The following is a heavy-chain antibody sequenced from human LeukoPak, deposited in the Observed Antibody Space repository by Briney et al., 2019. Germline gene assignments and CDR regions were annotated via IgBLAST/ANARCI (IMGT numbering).Heavy chain of an antibody. V-gene: IGHV3-23*01. CDR3: AKAERSSWTYYFDY. CDR2: ISAGGGST. CDR1: GFTFSSYA. J-gene: IGHJ4*02. D-gene: IGHD6-13*01. Sequence: GGSLRLSCAASGFTFSSYAMSWVRQAPGKGLEWVSVISAGGGSTHYANSVKGRFTISRDNSKNILYLQMNSLRAEDTAVYYCAKAERSSWTYYFDYWGQGTLVTVSS.